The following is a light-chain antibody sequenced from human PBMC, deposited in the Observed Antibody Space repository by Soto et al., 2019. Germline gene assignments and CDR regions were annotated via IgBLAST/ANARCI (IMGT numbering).Light chain of an antibody. CDR2: GTS. Sequence: EVVLTQSPGTLSLSPGERATLSCRASQSVSGTSLAWYQQKPGQAPRLIISGTSTRATGIPDTFSGSGSVTDFTLTISRLEPEDFAVYYCQQFGGSPMYTFGQGTTLEI. J-gene: IGKJ2*01. CDR1: QSVSGTS. CDR3: QQFGGSPMYT. V-gene: IGKV3-20*01.